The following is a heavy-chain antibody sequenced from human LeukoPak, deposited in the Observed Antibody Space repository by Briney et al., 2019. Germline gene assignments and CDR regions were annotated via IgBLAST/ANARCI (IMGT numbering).Heavy chain of an antibody. V-gene: IGHV3-21*01. CDR3: ARAERFLEWLTDY. CDR1: GFTFSSYS. J-gene: IGHJ4*02. Sequence: PGGSLRLSCAASGFTFSSYSMNWVRQAPGKGLEWVSSISSSSSYIYYADSAKGRFTISRDNAKNSLYLQMNSLRAEDTAVYYCARAERFLEWLTDYWGQGTLVTVSS. CDR2: ISSSSSYI. D-gene: IGHD3-3*01.